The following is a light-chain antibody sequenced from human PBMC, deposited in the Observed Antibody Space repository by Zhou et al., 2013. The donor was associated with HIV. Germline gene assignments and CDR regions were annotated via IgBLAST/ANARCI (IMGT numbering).Light chain of an antibody. CDR2: AAS. Sequence: DIQLTQSPSFLSASVGDRVTITCRASQGISSYLAWYQQKPGIAPKLLIYAASTLQSGVPSRFIGSGSGTEFTLTISSLQPEDFATYYCQQLLSYPWTFGPRDQGGNQ. CDR1: QGISSY. V-gene: IGKV1-9*01. J-gene: IGKJ1*01. CDR3: QQLLSYPWT.